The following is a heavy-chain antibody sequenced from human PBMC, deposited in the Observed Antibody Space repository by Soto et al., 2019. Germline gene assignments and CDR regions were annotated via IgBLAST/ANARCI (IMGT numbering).Heavy chain of an antibody. Sequence: EVQLVESGGGLVQPGGSLRLSCAASGFTFSSYSMNWVRQAPGKGLEWVSYISSSSSTIYYADSVKGRFTISRDNAKNSRYLQINSLRAEDTAVYYCARDSRWGGETAFTRSEYNWFDPWGQGTLVTVSS. CDR3: ARDSRWGGETAFTRSEYNWFDP. V-gene: IGHV3-48*01. CDR2: ISSSSSTI. J-gene: IGHJ5*02. D-gene: IGHD5-18*01. CDR1: GFTFSSYS.